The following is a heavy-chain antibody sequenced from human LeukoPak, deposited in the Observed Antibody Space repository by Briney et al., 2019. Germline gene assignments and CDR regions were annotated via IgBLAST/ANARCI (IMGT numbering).Heavy chain of an antibody. D-gene: IGHD3-16*02. V-gene: IGHV4-59*01. Sequence: SETLSLTCTVSGGSISSYYWSWIRQPPGKGLEWIGYIYYSGSTNYNPSLKSRVTISVDTSKNQFSLKLSSVTAADTAVYYCARDSSQVITFGGVIVPNHYYGMDVWGQGTTVTVSS. J-gene: IGHJ6*02. CDR3: ARDSSQVITFGGVIVPNHYYGMDV. CDR2: IYYSGST. CDR1: GGSISSYY.